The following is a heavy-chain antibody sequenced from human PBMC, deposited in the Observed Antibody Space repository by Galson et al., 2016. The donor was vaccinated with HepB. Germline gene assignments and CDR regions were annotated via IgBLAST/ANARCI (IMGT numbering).Heavy chain of an antibody. V-gene: IGHV3-53*01. D-gene: IGHD2-21*02. CDR2: IYSGGRT. CDR3: ARGPTVTFYGGPTWFDL. CDR1: GFAVNSDY. J-gene: IGHJ5*02. Sequence: SLRLSCAVSGFAVNSDYMNWIRQAPGKGLEWISVIYSGGRTTYGDSVKGRFTISRDRSKNTLSLQMNSLRAGDTAVYYCARGPTVTFYGGPTWFDLWGQGTVVTVSS.